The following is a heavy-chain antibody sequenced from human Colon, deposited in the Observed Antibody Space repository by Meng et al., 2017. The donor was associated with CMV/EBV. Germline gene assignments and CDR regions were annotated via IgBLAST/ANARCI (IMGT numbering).Heavy chain of an antibody. D-gene: IGHD6-6*01. J-gene: IGHJ5*02. V-gene: IGHV1-46*03. CDR2: INPTDGRA. CDR1: GNIFSSAY. CDR3: ARMYASSSGWLDP. Sequence: ASVNFCKASGNIFSSAYLHWVRQAPGQGLEWMGMINPTDGRARHAQKFKGRVTMTRDKSTTTFYMELISLISDDTAVYYCARMYASSSGWLDPWGQGTLVTVSS.